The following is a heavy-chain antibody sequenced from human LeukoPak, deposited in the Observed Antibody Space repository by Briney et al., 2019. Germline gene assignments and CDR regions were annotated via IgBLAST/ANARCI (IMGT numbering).Heavy chain of an antibody. V-gene: IGHV3-48*01. Sequence: GGSLRLSCAASGFTFRSYLMNWVRQAPGKGLEWVSFISSTGGTIYYADSVKGRFTVSGDNGKNSLLLQMNSLRAEDTALYYCARGYSRAAFDIWGQGTVVAVSS. J-gene: IGHJ3*02. CDR1: GFTFRSYL. CDR3: ARGYSRAAFDI. D-gene: IGHD2-15*01. CDR2: ISSTGGTI.